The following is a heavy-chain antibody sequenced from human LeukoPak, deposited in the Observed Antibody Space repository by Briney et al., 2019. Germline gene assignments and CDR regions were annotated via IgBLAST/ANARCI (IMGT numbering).Heavy chain of an antibody. J-gene: IGHJ5*02. CDR1: XDSISSRTXC. CDR2: IWNSGST. D-gene: IGHD3-22*01. Sequence: XLTCXXSXDSISSRTXCWTWLRQHPEKGLEWIGCIWNSGSTNYNPSLESRVTISVDTSKNQFSLKLSSVTAADTAVYYCARGDYNDGAGYLDHWGQGTLVPVSS. CDR3: ARGDYNDGAGYLDH. V-gene: IGHV4-30-4*08.